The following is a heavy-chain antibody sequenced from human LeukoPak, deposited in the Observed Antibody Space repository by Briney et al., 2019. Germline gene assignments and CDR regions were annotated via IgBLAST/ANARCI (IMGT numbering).Heavy chain of an antibody. CDR3: ARVREGYCSGGSCYPEGFDP. D-gene: IGHD2-15*01. CDR2: ISSSSSYI. Sequence: GGSLRLSCAASGFTFSRYSMNWVRQAPGKGLEWVSSISSSSSYIYYADSVKGRFNISRDNAKNSLYLQMNSLRAEDTAVYYCARVREGYCSGGSCYPEGFDPWGQGTLVTVSS. V-gene: IGHV3-21*01. CDR1: GFTFSRYS. J-gene: IGHJ5*02.